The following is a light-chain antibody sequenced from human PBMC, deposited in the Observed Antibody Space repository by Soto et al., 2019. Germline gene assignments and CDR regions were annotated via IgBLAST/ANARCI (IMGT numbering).Light chain of an antibody. CDR2: DVS. CDR1: QSVRSSF. CDR3: QQCENSVMYT. Sequence: EIVLTQSPGTLSLSPGERDTLSCRASQSVRSSFFAWYQQKPGQAPRLLIYDVSVRATGIPDRFSGSGSGTDFTLTSNRLEPEDFAVYYCQQCENSVMYTFGQGTKLEIK. V-gene: IGKV3-20*01. J-gene: IGKJ2*01.